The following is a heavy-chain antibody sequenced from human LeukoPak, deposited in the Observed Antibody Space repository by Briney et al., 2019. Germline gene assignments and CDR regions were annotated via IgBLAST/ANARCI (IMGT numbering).Heavy chain of an antibody. CDR2: ISGSGGRT. V-gene: IGHV3-23*01. D-gene: IGHD2-2*01. Sequence: GGSLRLSRVASGFTFSSYAMSWVRQAPGKGLEWVSGISGSGGRTDYADSVKGRFTISRDNSKNTLYLQMNSLRAEDTAVYYCAKEYEPAAMILVFDYWGQGTLVTVSS. CDR3: AKEYEPAAMILVFDY. J-gene: IGHJ4*02. CDR1: GFTFSSYA.